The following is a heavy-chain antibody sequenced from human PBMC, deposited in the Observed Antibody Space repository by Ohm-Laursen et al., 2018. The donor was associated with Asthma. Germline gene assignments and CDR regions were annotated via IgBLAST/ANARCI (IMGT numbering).Heavy chain of an antibody. J-gene: IGHJ4*02. CDR1: GFTFSSYA. V-gene: IGHV3-23*01. D-gene: IGHD3-10*01. CDR2: ISGSGGST. CDR3: AKGKPFMVRGVPYDY. Sequence: GSLRLSCTAPGFTFSSYAMSWVRQAPGKGLEWVSAISGSGGSTYYADSVKGRFTISRDNSKNTLYLQMNSLRAEDTAVYYCAKGKPFMVRGVPYDYWGQGTLVTVSS.